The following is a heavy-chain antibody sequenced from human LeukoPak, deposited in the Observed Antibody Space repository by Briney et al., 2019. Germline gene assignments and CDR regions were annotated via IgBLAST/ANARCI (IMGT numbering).Heavy chain of an antibody. Sequence: GGSLRLSCAASGFTFSNYGIHWVRQAPGKGLEWVAVISYDGSNKYYADSVEGRFTISRDNSKNTVYLQMNSLRTEDTAVYYCAKCLVRKVILDGFDIWGQGTMVTVSS. J-gene: IGHJ3*02. CDR2: ISYDGSNK. CDR1: GFTFSNYG. V-gene: IGHV3-30*18. D-gene: IGHD3-10*01. CDR3: AKCLVRKVILDGFDI.